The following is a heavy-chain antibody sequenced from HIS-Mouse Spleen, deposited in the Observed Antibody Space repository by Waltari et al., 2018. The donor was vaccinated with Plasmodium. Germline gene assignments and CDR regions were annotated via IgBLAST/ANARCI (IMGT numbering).Heavy chain of an antibody. CDR3: ASSWYWYFDL. J-gene: IGHJ2*01. CDR1: GFTFSSYW. Sequence: EVQLLESGGGLVQPGGSLRLSCAASGFTFSSYWMGWVGQAQGKGLEWVANIKQDGSEKYYVDSVKGRFTISRDNAKNSLYLQMNSLRAEDTAVYYCASSWYWYFDLWGRGTLVTVSS. CDR2: IKQDGSEK. V-gene: IGHV3-7*01. D-gene: IGHD6-13*01.